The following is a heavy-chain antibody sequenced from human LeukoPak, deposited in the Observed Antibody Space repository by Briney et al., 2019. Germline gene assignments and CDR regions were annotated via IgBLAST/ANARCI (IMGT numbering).Heavy chain of an antibody. D-gene: IGHD4-11*01. V-gene: IGHV5-51*01. CDR1: GYSFTSYW. CDR2: IYPGDSDT. CDR3: ARLETTVTHDAFDI. J-gene: IGHJ3*02. Sequence: GESLKISCKGSGYSFTSYWIGWVRQLPGKGLEWMGIIYPGDSDTRYSPSFQGQVTISADKSISTAYLQWSSLKASDAAMYYCARLETTVTHDAFDIWGQGTMVTVSS.